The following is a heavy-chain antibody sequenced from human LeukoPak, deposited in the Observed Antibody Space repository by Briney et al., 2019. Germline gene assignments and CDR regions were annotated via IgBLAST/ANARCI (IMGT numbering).Heavy chain of an antibody. CDR3: ARRAGGYSHPYDY. CDR1: GFTVSGNY. D-gene: IGHD4-23*01. CDR2: IYSDDTT. J-gene: IGHJ4*02. Sequence: PGGSLRLSCAVSGFTVSGNYMSWIRQAPGKGLEWVSLIYSDDTTLYADSVKGRFTISRDISKNTLYLQMSSLRAEDTAVYYCARRAGGYSHPYDYWGQGVLVTVSS. V-gene: IGHV3-53*01.